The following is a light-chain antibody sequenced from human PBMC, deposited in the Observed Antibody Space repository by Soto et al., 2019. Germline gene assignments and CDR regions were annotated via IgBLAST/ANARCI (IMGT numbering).Light chain of an antibody. CDR3: TSYTGSSTIVL. CDR2: DVS. Sequence: QSALTQPASVSGSPGQSITISCTGTSSDVGSYNYVSWYQQLPGEAPKLIIYDVSNRPSGVSSRFFGSKFGNTASLTISGLQAEDEADYYCTSYTGSSTIVLFGGGTKLTVL. J-gene: IGLJ2*01. V-gene: IGLV2-14*01. CDR1: SSDVGSYNY.